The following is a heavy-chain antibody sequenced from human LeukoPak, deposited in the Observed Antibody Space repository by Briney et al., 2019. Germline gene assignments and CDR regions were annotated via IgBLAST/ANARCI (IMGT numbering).Heavy chain of an antibody. D-gene: IGHD3-22*01. CDR2: INIEGSIT. J-gene: IGHJ4*02. CDR3: TKGRGSDYYSPFDY. V-gene: IGHV3-74*01. CDR1: GFSFSNYW. Sequence: PGGSLRLSCAASGFSFSNYWMHWIRQAPGKGLVWVARINIEGSITTYADSVKGRFTISRDNAKNTLYLQMNSLRVEDTAVYYCTKGRGSDYYSPFDYWGQGTLVTVSS.